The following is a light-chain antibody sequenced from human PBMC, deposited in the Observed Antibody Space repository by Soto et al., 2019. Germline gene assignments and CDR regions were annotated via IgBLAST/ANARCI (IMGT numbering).Light chain of an antibody. V-gene: IGKV3-15*01. J-gene: IGKJ2*01. Sequence: EIVMTQSPATLSVSPGERASLSCRASQSVGSNLAWYQQTAGQAPRLLLYGASTRATGIPARFGGSGSGTEFTLTISSLQSEDFAVYSCQQYTNWPYTFGQGTKLEIK. CDR3: QQYTNWPYT. CDR1: QSVGSN. CDR2: GAS.